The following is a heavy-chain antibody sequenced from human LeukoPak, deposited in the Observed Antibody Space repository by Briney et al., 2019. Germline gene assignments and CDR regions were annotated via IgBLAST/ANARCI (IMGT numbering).Heavy chain of an antibody. Sequence: PGGSLRLSCAASGFTFSSYAMSWVRQAPGKGLEWVSAISGSGGSTYYADSVKGQFTISRDNSKNTLYLQMNSLRAEDTAVYYCAKAHIVVVPAARVFDYWGQGTLVTVSS. CDR3: AKAHIVVVPAARVFDY. V-gene: IGHV3-23*01. CDR2: ISGSGGST. CDR1: GFTFSSYA. D-gene: IGHD2-2*01. J-gene: IGHJ4*02.